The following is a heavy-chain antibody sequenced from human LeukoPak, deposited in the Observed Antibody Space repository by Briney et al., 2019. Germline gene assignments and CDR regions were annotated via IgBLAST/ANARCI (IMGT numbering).Heavy chain of an antibody. Sequence: PGGSLRLSCAASVFTFSTYWVQCVPQAPGKGLVCVSRMNSDGSSTAYAHSVKGRFTISRDNAKNTLYLQMNGLRAEDTAVYYCARYDYWGGAFDYWGQGTLVTVSS. V-gene: IGHV3-74*01. D-gene: IGHD3-3*01. CDR3: ARYDYWGGAFDY. CDR2: MNSDGSST. J-gene: IGHJ4*02. CDR1: VFTFSTYW.